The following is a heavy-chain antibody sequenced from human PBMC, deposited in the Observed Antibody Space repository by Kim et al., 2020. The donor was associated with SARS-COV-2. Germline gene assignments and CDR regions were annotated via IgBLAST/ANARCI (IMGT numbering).Heavy chain of an antibody. J-gene: IGHJ1*01. Sequence: AQKLQGRVTVTTDTSTSTAYMELRSLRSDDTAVYYCARDGTAVAGYFQQWGQGTLVTVSS. D-gene: IGHD6-19*01. V-gene: IGHV1-18*01. CDR3: ARDGTAVAGYFQQ.